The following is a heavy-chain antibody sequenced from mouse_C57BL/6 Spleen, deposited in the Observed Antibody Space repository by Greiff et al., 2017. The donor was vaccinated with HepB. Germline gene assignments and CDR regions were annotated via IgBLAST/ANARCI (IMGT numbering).Heavy chain of an antibody. Sequence: QVQLQQPGAELVKPGASVKLSCKASGYTFTSYWMQWVRQRPGQGLEWIGEIDPSDSYTNYNQKFKGKATLTVDTSSSTAYMQISSLTSEDSAVYYCARSSPVVSWDYWGQGTSVTVSS. V-gene: IGHV1-50*01. J-gene: IGHJ4*01. CDR2: IDPSDSYT. CDR3: ARSSPVVSWDY. D-gene: IGHD1-1*01. CDR1: GYTFTSYW.